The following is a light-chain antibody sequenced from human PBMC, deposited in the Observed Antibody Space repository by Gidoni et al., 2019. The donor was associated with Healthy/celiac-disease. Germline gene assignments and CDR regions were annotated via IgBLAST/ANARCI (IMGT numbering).Light chain of an antibody. CDR3: QQSYSRVT. Sequence: DIQMTQSPSSLSASVGDRVTITCRASQSISSYLNWYRQKPGKAPKLLIYAASSLQSGVPSRFSGSGSGTDFTLTISSLQPEDFATYYCQQSYSRVTFGQGTKVEIK. CDR2: AAS. V-gene: IGKV1-39*01. CDR1: QSISSY. J-gene: IGKJ1*01.